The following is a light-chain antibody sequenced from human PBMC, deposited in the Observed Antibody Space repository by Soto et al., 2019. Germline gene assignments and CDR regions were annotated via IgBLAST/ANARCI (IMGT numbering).Light chain of an antibody. CDR2: RNN. V-gene: IGLV1-47*01. CDR1: SSNIGSNY. J-gene: IGLJ3*02. Sequence: QSVLTQPPSASGTPGQRVTISCSGSSSNIGSNYVYWYQQLPGTAPKLLIYRNNQRPSGVPDRFSGSKSGTSASLAISGLRSEDEADYYWAAWDDSSWWVFGGGTKLTVL. CDR3: AAWDDSSWWV.